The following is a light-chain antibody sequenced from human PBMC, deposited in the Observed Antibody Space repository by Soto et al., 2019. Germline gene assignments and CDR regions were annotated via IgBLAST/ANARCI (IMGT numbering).Light chain of an antibody. CDR1: QGVSSSY. CDR3: HLYSSSLWT. CDR2: GAS. Sequence: EDVLKKSVGAVSLSPGERATLSCSASQGVSSSYLAWYQQKPGQAPSLIIYGASSRATGIPDRFSGSGSGTDFTLTISRLEPEDFAVYYCHLYSSSLWTFGQGTNVAIK. V-gene: IGKV3-20*01. J-gene: IGKJ1*01.